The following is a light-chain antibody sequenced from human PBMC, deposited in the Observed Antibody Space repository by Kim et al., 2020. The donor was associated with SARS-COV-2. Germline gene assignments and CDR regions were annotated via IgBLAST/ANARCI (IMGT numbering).Light chain of an antibody. V-gene: IGLV4-69*01. CDR1: RGHRKYA. J-gene: IGLJ3*02. Sequence: SVKLTCTLERGHRKYAVAWHQQRAEKGPRYLMKVNSDGSHNKGDGIPDRFSGSASGAERYLTISSLQSEDEADYYCQTWGPGIRVFGGGTQLTVL. CDR3: QTWGPGIRV. CDR2: VNSDGSH.